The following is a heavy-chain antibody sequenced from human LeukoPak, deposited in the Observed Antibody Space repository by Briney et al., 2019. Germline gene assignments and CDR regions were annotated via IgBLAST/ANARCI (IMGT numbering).Heavy chain of an antibody. CDR1: GFTFSSYG. CDR3: AKDRSGLRYFDWQVFDY. V-gene: IGHV3-30*02. Sequence: GGSLRLSCAASGFTFSSYGMHWVRQAPGKGLEWVAFIRYDGSNKYYADSVKGRFTISRDNSKNTLYLQMNSLRAEDTAVYYCAKDRSGLRYFDWQVFDYWGQGTLVTVSS. D-gene: IGHD3-9*01. CDR2: IRYDGSNK. J-gene: IGHJ4*02.